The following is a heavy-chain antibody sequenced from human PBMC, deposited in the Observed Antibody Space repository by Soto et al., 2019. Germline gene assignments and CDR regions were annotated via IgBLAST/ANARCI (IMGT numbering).Heavy chain of an antibody. D-gene: IGHD3-10*01. CDR2: INHSGST. CDR3: ARKAYLWFGELLPNKGNNWFDP. Sequence: SETLSLTCAVYGGSFSGYYWSWIRQPPGKGLEWIGEINHSGSTNYNPSLKSRVTISVDTSKNQFSLKLSSVTAADTAVYYCARKAYLWFGELLPNKGNNWFDPWGQGTLVTVSS. V-gene: IGHV4-34*01. J-gene: IGHJ5*02. CDR1: GGSFSGYY.